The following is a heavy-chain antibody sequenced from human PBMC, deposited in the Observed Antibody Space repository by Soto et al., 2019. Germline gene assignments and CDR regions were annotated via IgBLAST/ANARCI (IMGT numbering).Heavy chain of an antibody. D-gene: IGHD4-17*01. CDR3: AMMAYGGHDGYYFDY. Sequence: PGGSLRLSCVGSGFGFDSYAMSWVRQAPGKGLEWVSAISGSGGSTYYADSVKGRFTISRDNSKNTLYLQMNSLRAEDTAVYYCAMMAYGGHDGYYFDYWGQGTLVTVSS. V-gene: IGHV3-23*01. J-gene: IGHJ4*02. CDR2: ISGSGGST. CDR1: GFGFDSYA.